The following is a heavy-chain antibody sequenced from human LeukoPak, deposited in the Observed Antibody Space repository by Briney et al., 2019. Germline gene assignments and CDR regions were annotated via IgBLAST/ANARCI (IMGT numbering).Heavy chain of an antibody. CDR1: GYSFTSYW. Sequence: GESLKISCKGSGYSFTSYWIGWVRQMPGKGLEWMGIIYPGDSDTRYSPSFQGQVTISADKSISTAYLQWSSLKASDTATYYCASPTTVTTIAFDIWGQGTMVTVSS. J-gene: IGHJ3*02. CDR2: IYPGDSDT. D-gene: IGHD4-17*01. CDR3: ASPTTVTTIAFDI. V-gene: IGHV5-51*01.